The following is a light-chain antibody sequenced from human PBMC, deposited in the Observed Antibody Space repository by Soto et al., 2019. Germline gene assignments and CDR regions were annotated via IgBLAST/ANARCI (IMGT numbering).Light chain of an antibody. Sequence: DIQKTQSPSSLSASVGDRVTITCRTSQSISSYLNWYQQKPGKAPKLLIYAASSLHSGVPSRFSGSGSGTDFTLTISSLQPEDFAAYYCQHSYSAPWTFGQGTKVEIK. CDR3: QHSYSAPWT. CDR2: AAS. J-gene: IGKJ1*01. CDR1: QSISSY. V-gene: IGKV1-39*01.